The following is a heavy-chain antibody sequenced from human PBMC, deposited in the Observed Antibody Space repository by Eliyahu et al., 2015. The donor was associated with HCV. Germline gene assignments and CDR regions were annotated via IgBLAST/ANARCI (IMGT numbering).Heavy chain of an antibody. D-gene: IGHD6-19*01. Sequence: QVQLQESGPGLVQPSETLSLTCTVSGGSITXYYWSWIRQPPGKGLEXIGYIHYSGSTTYNPSLKSRVTISVDTSKNQFSLKLSSVTAADTAVYYCASGGGGIAVAGTGGWFDPWGQGTLVTVSS. CDR3: ASGGGGIAVAGTGGWFDP. V-gene: IGHV4-59*01. J-gene: IGHJ5*02. CDR1: GGSITXYY. CDR2: IHYSGST.